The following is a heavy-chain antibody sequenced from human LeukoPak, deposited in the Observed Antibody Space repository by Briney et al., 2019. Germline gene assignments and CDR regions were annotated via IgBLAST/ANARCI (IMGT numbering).Heavy chain of an antibody. CDR1: GGSFSGYY. V-gene: IGHV4-34*01. Sequence: SETLSLTCAVYGGSFSGYYWSWIRQPPGKGLEWIGEINHSGSTNYNLSLKSRVTISVDTSKNQFSLKLSSVTAADTAVYYCARGHNYYDYVWGSYRRDYYFDYWGQGTLVTVSS. CDR2: INHSGST. J-gene: IGHJ4*02. D-gene: IGHD3-16*02. CDR3: ARGHNYYDYVWGSYRRDYYFDY.